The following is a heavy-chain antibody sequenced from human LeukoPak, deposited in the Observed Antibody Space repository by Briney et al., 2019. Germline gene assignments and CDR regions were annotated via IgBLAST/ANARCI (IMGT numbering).Heavy chain of an antibody. V-gene: IGHV3-11*06. CDR3: ARSYSYDADFDY. CDR2: ISSSSSYT. D-gene: IGHD2-21*01. CDR1: GFTFSDYY. Sequence: GGSLRLSCAASGFTFSDYYMSWIRQAPGKGLEWVSYISSSSSYTNYADSVKGRFTISRDNAKNSLYPQMNSLRAEDTAVYYCARSYSYDADFDYWGQGTLVTVSS. J-gene: IGHJ4*02.